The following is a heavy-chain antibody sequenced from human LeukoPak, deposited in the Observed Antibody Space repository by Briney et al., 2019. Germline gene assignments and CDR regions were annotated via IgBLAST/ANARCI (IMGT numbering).Heavy chain of an antibody. CDR3: ARAYCSSTSCSKYYFDY. J-gene: IGHJ4*02. Sequence: ASVKVSCKASGGTFSSYAISWVRQAPGQGLEWMGGIIPIFGTANYAQKFQGRVTITADESTSTAYMELSSLRSEDTAVYYCARAYCSSTSCSKYYFDYWGQGTLVTVSS. V-gene: IGHV1-69*13. CDR1: GGTFSSYA. CDR2: IIPIFGTA. D-gene: IGHD2-2*01.